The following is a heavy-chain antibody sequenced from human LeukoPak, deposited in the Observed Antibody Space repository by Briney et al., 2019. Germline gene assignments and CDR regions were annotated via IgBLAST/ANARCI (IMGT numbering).Heavy chain of an antibody. J-gene: IGHJ4*02. CDR3: ARGKESGRVVVAATPYYFDY. CDR1: GYSIFSGYY. D-gene: IGHD2-15*01. CDR2: IYHSGST. V-gene: IGHV4-38-2*02. Sequence: SETLSLTCTVSGYSIFSGYYWGWIRQPPGKGLEWIGSIYHSGSTYYNPSLKSRVTMSIHTSKNQFSLKLSSVTAADTAVYYCARGKESGRVVVAATPYYFDYWGQGTLVTVSS.